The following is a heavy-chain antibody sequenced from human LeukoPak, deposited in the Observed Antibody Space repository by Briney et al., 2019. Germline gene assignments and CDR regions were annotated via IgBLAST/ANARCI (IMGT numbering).Heavy chain of an antibody. CDR3: AKDGKKYGSTWDFDY. V-gene: IGHV3-23*01. CDR1: GFTFSSYA. Sequence: PGGSLRLSCAASGFTFSSYAIIWVRQAPGKGLEWVSTISGSGGSTNYADSVKGRFTISRDNSKKTLYLQMNSLRAEDTAVYYCAKDGKKYGSTWDFDYWGQGTLVTASS. CDR2: ISGSGGST. D-gene: IGHD6-13*01. J-gene: IGHJ4*02.